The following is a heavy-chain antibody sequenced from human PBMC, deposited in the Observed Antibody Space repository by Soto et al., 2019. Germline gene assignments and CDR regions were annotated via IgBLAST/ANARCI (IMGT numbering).Heavy chain of an antibody. J-gene: IGHJ4*02. D-gene: IGHD3-10*01. CDR2: INHLETT. V-gene: IGHV4-30-2*01. CDR1: GASFTYGAYS. Sequence: QLQLHMSGSGLVKPSQTLSLTCTVSGASFTYGAYSWSWIRQTPGKGLEWIGYINHLETTFCNPSLESPCTLSIDMTKTQCTHNLKSMSAADRAVYFCARRGGFESFDYWGQGILVTVSS. CDR3: ARRGGFESFDY.